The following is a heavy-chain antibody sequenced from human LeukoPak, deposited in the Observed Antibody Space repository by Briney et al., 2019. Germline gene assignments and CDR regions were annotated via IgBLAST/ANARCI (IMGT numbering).Heavy chain of an antibody. V-gene: IGHV4-59*01. CDR3: ARVPAAPRLYMDV. D-gene: IGHD2-2*01. CDR2: IYYSGST. CDR1: SGSLNSYY. Sequence: SETLSLTCTVSSGSLNSYYWSWIRQPPGKGLEWIGYIYYSGSTNYNPSLKSRVTISVDTSKNQFSLKLSSVTAADTAVYYRARVPAAPRLYMDVWGQGTTVIVSS. J-gene: IGHJ6*02.